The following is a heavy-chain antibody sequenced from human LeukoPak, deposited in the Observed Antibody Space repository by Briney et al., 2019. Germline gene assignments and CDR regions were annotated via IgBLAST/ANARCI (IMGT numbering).Heavy chain of an antibody. V-gene: IGHV4-4*07. J-gene: IGHJ3*02. CDR2: IYTSGTT. CDR1: GGSISIYY. Sequence: SETLSLTCTVSGGSISIYYWSWIRQPAGKGLEWIGRIYTSGTTHYNPSLKSRVTMSVDTSKNQFSLKLSSVTAADTAVYYCASLTTAEAFDIWGQGTMVTVSS. CDR3: ASLTTAEAFDI. D-gene: IGHD3-22*01.